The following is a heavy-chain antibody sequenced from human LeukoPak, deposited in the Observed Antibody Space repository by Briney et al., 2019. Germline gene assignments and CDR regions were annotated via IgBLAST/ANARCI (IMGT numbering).Heavy chain of an antibody. D-gene: IGHD5-24*01. CDR1: GFTFSVSY. CDR2: ISSSGSTI. J-gene: IGHJ4*02. CDR3: ARDWIGDGYNYYHYFDY. Sequence: PGGSLRLSCSASGFTFSVSYTSWIRQAPGKGLEWVSYISSSGSTIYYADSVKGRFTISRDNAKNSLYLQMNRLRAEDTAVYYCARDWIGDGYNYYHYFDYWGQGTLVTVSS. V-gene: IGHV3-11*01.